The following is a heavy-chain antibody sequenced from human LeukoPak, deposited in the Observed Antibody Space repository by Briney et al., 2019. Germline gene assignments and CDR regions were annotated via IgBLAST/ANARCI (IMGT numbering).Heavy chain of an antibody. Sequence: SETLSLTCTVSGGSIRSYYWSWIRQPPGKVLEWIGYIYYSGSTNYNPSLKSRVTISVDTSKNQFSLKLSSVTAADTAVYYCARGVYSYGFVYYYMDVWGKGTTVTVSS. J-gene: IGHJ6*03. CDR3: ARGVYSYGFVYYYMDV. V-gene: IGHV4-59*01. CDR2: IYYSGST. D-gene: IGHD5-18*01. CDR1: GGSIRSYY.